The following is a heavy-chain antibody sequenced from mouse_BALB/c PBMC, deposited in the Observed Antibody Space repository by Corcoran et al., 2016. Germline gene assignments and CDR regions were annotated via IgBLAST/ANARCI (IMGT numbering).Heavy chain of an antibody. CDR1: GYSITSGYY. CDR2: ISYDGSN. CDR3: ARRYGRDYFDY. D-gene: IGHD1-1*01. V-gene: IGHV3-6*02. J-gene: IGHJ2*01. Sequence: DVQLQESGPGLVKPSQSLSLTCSVTGYSITSGYYWNWIRQFPGNKLEWMGYISYDGSNNYNPSLKNRISITRDTSKNQFFLKLNSVTTEDTATYYCARRYGRDYFDYWGQGTTLTVSS.